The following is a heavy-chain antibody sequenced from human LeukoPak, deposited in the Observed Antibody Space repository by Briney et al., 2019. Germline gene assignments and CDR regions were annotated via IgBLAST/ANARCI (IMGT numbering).Heavy chain of an antibody. CDR3: ARILDFVFGY. Sequence: PSETLSLTCTVSGGSISSSGYYWSWIRQHPGKGLEWIGYIFYSGSTNYNPSLKSRLSISVDTDENQFSLRLRSVTAADTAVYYCARILDFVFGYWGQGTLVTVSS. D-gene: IGHD3-3*01. CDR1: GGSISSSGYY. V-gene: IGHV4-31*03. CDR2: IFYSGST. J-gene: IGHJ4*02.